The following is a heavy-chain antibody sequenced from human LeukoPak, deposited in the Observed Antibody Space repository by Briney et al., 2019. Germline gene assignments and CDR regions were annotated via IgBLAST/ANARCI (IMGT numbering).Heavy chain of an antibody. Sequence: PGGSLRLSCAASGFTFSSYSMNWVRQAPGKGLEWVSYISSSSSTIYYADSVKGRFTISRDNAKNSLYLQMNSLRAEDTAVYYCARDEFDYDFWSGYRPFDYWGQGTLVTVSS. V-gene: IGHV3-48*01. CDR3: ARDEFDYDFWSGYRPFDY. CDR2: ISSSSSTI. J-gene: IGHJ4*02. D-gene: IGHD3-3*01. CDR1: GFTFSSYS.